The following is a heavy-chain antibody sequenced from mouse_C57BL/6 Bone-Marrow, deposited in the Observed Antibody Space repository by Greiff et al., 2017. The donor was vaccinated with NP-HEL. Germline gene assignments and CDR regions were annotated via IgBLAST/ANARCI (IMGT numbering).Heavy chain of an antibody. V-gene: IGHV14-4*01. J-gene: IGHJ3*01. CDR3: TAFHFITTVEAPY. D-gene: IGHD1-1*01. CDR1: GFNINNDY. Sequence: VQLQQSGAELVRPGASVKLSCTASGFNINNDYMHWVKQRPEQGLEWIGWIDPENGDTDYASKFQGKATITADTSSNTAYLQLSSLTSEDAAVYYCTAFHFITTVEAPYWGQGTLVTVSA. CDR2: IDPENGDT.